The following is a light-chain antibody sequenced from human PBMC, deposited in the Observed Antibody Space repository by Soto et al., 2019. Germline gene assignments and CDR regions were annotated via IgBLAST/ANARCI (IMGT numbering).Light chain of an antibody. CDR3: QQYNSYPYT. CDR1: QSISSW. Sequence: DIQMTQSPSTLSASVGERVTITCRASQSISSWLAWYQQKPGKAPKLLIYDASSLESGVPSRFSGSGSGTEFTLTISSLQPDDFATYYCQQYNSYPYTFXQGTKVDIK. CDR2: DAS. V-gene: IGKV1-5*01. J-gene: IGKJ2*01.